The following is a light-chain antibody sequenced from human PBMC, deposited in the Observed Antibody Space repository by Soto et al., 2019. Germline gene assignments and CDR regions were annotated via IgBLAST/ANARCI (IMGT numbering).Light chain of an antibody. Sequence: EIVLTQSPRTLSLSPGERATLSCRASQSIRSNYVAWYQQKPGQGPRLLIYGASSRATGIPDRFSGSGSGTDFTLIISRLEPEDFAMYYCQQYGSSPRTFGQGTKVDIK. CDR2: GAS. CDR3: QQYGSSPRT. V-gene: IGKV3-20*01. J-gene: IGKJ1*01. CDR1: QSIRSNY.